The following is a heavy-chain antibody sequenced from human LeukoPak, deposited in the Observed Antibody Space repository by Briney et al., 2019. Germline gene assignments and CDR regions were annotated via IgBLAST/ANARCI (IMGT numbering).Heavy chain of an antibody. Sequence: GGSLRLSCVASGFTFSSYWMSWVRQAPGKGLEWVANIKQDGSEKYYVDSVKGRFTISRDNAKNSLYLQMNSLRAEDTAVYYCAREGYKTGPFDYRGQGTLVTVSS. J-gene: IGHJ4*02. D-gene: IGHD1-1*01. CDR2: IKQDGSEK. V-gene: IGHV3-7*01. CDR3: AREGYKTGPFDY. CDR1: GFTFSSYW.